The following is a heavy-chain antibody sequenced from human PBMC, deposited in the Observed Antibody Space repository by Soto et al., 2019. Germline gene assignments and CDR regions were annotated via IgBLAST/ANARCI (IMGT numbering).Heavy chain of an antibody. CDR3: ARRYGGSIDY. Sequence: QVQLQESGPGLVKPSETLSLTCTVSGGSISSYYWSWIRQPPGKGLEWIGYIYYSGSTNYNPSLKRRVTISVDTSKNPFSLKLSSVAAADTAGYYCARRYGGSIDYWGQGTLVTVSS. CDR1: GGSISSYY. D-gene: IGHD2-15*01. CDR2: IYYSGST. V-gene: IGHV4-59*08. J-gene: IGHJ4*02.